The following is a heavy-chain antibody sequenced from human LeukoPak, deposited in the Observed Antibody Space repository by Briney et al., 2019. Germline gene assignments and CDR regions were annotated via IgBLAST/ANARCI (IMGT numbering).Heavy chain of an antibody. Sequence: SETLSLTCTVSGGSISSGGYYWSWIRQPPGKGLEWIGYIYHSGSTYYNPSLKSRVTISVDRSKNQFSLKLSSVTAADTAVYYCASQGGITIVRAVPAFGYWGQGTLVTVSS. CDR3: ASQGGITIVRAVPAFGY. J-gene: IGHJ4*02. CDR1: GGSISSGGYY. V-gene: IGHV4-30-2*01. CDR2: IYHSGST. D-gene: IGHD3-10*01.